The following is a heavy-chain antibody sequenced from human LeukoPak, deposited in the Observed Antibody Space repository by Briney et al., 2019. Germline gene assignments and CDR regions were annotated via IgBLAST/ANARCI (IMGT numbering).Heavy chain of an antibody. CDR1: GFTFSSYA. CDR3: ARDSTVTTAEYFQH. Sequence: PGGSLRLSCAASGFTFSSYAMHWVRQAPGKGLEWVAVISYDGSNKYYADSVKGRFTISRDNSKNTLYLQMNSLRAEDTAVYYCARDSTVTTAEYFQHWGQGTLVTVSS. CDR2: ISYDGSNK. D-gene: IGHD4-17*01. V-gene: IGHV3-30*04. J-gene: IGHJ1*01.